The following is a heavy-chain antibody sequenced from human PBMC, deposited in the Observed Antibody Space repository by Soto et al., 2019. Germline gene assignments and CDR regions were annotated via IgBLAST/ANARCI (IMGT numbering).Heavy chain of an antibody. J-gene: IGHJ4*02. D-gene: IGHD6-13*01. CDR2: INHSGST. CDR1: GGSFSGYY. V-gene: IGHV4-34*01. CDR3: ARDSAAAGTSADY. Sequence: SETLSLTCAVYGGSFSGYYWSWIRQPPGKGLEWIGEINHSGSTNYNPSLKSRVTISVDTSKNQFSLKLSSVTAADTAVYYCARDSAAAGTSADYWGQGTLVTVS.